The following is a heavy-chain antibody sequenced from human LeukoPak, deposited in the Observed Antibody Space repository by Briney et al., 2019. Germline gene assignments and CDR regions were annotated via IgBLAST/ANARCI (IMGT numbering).Heavy chain of an antibody. Sequence: ASVKVSCKASGYTFTGYHMXLVRXXAGQGXXWMGVISPSGGSTSYAQKFQGRLTMTRDTSTSTVDMELSSLRSEDTAVYYCARDRGLNVCPSDYWGQGTLVIVSS. CDR2: ISPSGGST. D-gene: IGHD3-10*01. J-gene: IGHJ4*02. V-gene: IGHV1-46*01. CDR3: ARDRGLNVCPSDY. CDR1: GYTFTGYH.